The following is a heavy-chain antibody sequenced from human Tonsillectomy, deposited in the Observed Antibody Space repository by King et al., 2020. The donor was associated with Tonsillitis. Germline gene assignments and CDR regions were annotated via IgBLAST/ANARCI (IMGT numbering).Heavy chain of an antibody. Sequence: VQLVESGGDLVQPEGSLRLSCAASGFMFSNYWMSWVRQAPGKGLEWVADIKGDGSRVYYVDSVKGRFTISRDNAKNSLYLQMNSLRAEDTALYYCARDDGSSPSAFDYWGQGTLVTVSS. V-gene: IGHV3-7*03. CDR3: ARDDGSSPSAFDY. CDR1: GFMFSNYW. D-gene: IGHD6-13*01. CDR2: IKGDGSRV. J-gene: IGHJ4*02.